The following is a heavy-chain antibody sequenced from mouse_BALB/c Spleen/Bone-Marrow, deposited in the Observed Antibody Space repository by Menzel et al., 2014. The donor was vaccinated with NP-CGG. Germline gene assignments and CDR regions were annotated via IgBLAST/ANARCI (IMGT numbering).Heavy chain of an antibody. D-gene: IGHD1-1*01. J-gene: IGHJ2*01. CDR2: INPYNDGT. V-gene: IGHV1-14*01. CDR3: ARSYGGGDY. CDR1: GYTFTSYV. Sequence: LVESGPELVKPGASVKMSCKASGYTFTSYVMHWVKQKPGQGLEWIGYINPYNDGTKYNEKFKGRATLTSDKSSSTAYMELSSLTSEDSAVYYCARSYGGGDYWGQGTTLTVSS.